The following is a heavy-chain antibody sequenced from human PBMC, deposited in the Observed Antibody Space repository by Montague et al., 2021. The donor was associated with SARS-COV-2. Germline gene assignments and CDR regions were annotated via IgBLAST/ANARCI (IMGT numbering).Heavy chain of an antibody. D-gene: IGHD6-25*01. CDR3: ARRLGGSGWLDY. J-gene: IGHJ4*02. CDR2: IFYSGST. CDR1: GGSISSSTSY. V-gene: IGHV4-39*01. Sequence: SETLSLTCTVSGGSISSSTSYWGWIRQPPGKGLEWIGSIFYSGSTYYKPSLKSRITISVDTSKNQFSLKLSSVTAADTAVYYCARRLGGSGWLDYWGQGTLVTVSS.